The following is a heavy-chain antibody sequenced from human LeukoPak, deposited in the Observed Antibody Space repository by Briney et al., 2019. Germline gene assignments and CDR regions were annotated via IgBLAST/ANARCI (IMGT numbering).Heavy chain of an antibody. CDR2: MNPNSDNT. CDR3: ARVFISPYQLLTSYYMDV. Sequence: ASVKISCKASGYTFTSYDINWVRQATGQGLEWMGWMNPNSDNTGYAQKFQGRVTMTRNTSISTAYMELSSLRSEDTAVYYCARVFISPYQLLTSYYMDVWGKGTTVSVS. J-gene: IGHJ6*03. CDR1: GYTFTSYD. V-gene: IGHV1-8*01. D-gene: IGHD2-2*01.